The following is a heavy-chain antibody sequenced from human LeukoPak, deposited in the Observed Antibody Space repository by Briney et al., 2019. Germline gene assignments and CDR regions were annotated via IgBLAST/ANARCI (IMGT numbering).Heavy chain of an antibody. Sequence: GGSLRLSCVASGFTFTSYGMSWVRQAPGKRLEWVSGISGSGDATYYADSVKGRFTISRDNSKNTLYLQMNSLRAEETAVYYCAKEATDYFDYWGQGTLVTVSS. CDR1: GFTFTSYG. CDR2: ISGSGDAT. D-gene: IGHD1-26*01. CDR3: AKEATDYFDY. V-gene: IGHV3-23*01. J-gene: IGHJ4*02.